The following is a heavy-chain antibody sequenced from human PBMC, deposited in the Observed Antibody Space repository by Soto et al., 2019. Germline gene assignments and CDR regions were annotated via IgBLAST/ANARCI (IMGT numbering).Heavy chain of an antibody. CDR1: GGCMRSGEDD. J-gene: IGHJ4*01. V-gene: IGHV4-30-4*01. CDR3: ARPDHHSVPTY. D-gene: IGHD2-15*01. Sequence: HSETMDIGSTVCGGCMRSGEDDWSWIRQPPGKGLEWIGYIYYSGSTYYNPSLKSRVTISVDTSKNQFSLKLSSVTPPDPAVYYCARPDHHSVPTYWGHGTPVPVSS. CDR2: IYYSGST.